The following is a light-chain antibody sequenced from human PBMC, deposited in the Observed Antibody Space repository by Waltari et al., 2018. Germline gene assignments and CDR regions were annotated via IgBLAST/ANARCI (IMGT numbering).Light chain of an antibody. Sequence: ICRANQSISGWWAWYLQNPGKTPKLLIYKASSLESGVPSRFSGSGSETEFTLTISSLQPDDFATYYCQQYNSYPLTFGGGTKVEIK. J-gene: IGKJ4*01. CDR2: KAS. CDR1: QSISGW. CDR3: QQYNSYPLT. V-gene: IGKV1-5*03.